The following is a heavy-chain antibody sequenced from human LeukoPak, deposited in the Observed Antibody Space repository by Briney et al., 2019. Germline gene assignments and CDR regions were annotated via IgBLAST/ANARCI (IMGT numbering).Heavy chain of an antibody. CDR2: IYLSGST. CDR1: GGSISSHY. CDR3: ARGLGAVAGRIYDGFDM. V-gene: IGHV4-59*11. J-gene: IGHJ3*02. Sequence: SETLSLTCTVSGGSISSHYWSWIRQPPGKGLEWIGYIYLSGSTNYNPSLKSRVTISIDTPNKQFSLKLTFVTAADTGVYYCARGLGAVAGRIYDGFDMWGQGTMVTVSS. D-gene: IGHD6-19*01.